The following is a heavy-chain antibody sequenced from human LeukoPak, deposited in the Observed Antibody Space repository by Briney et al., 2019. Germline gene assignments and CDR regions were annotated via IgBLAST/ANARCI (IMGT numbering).Heavy chain of an antibody. V-gene: IGHV3-9*01. J-gene: IGHJ4*02. CDR2: ISWNSGSI. D-gene: IGHD3-22*01. CDR1: GFTFYDYA. CDR3: AKDPIPYDSSGYYAGGDY. Sequence: PGRSLRLSCAASGFTFYDYAMHWVRQAPGKGLEWVSGISWNSGSIGYADSVKGRFTISRDNAKNSLYLQMNSLRAEDTALYYCAKDPIPYDSSGYYAGGDYWGQGTLVTVSS.